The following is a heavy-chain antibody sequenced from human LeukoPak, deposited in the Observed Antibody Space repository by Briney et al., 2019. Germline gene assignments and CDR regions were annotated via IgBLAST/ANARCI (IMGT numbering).Heavy chain of an antibody. CDR3: SRVLTGYFDCFDP. D-gene: IGHD3-9*01. Sequence: PGGSLRLSCAASGFTFSSYWMSWVRQAPGKGLEWVAKIKQDGSEKYYVDSVKGRFTISRDNAKNSLYLQMNSLRAEDTALYYCSRVLTGYFDCFDPWGQGTLVAVSS. CDR1: GFTFSSYW. J-gene: IGHJ5*02. CDR2: IKQDGSEK. V-gene: IGHV3-7*01.